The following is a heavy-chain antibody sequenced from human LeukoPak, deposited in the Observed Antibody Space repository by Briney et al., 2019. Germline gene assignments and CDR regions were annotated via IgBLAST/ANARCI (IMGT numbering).Heavy chain of an antibody. J-gene: IGHJ4*02. V-gene: IGHV4-39*01. D-gene: IGHD5-24*01. CDR1: GGSISNSNYY. CDR3: MRHEEEDGYNAKPFDF. CDR2: IYYGGNT. Sequence: SETLSLTCTVSGGSISNSNYYWGWVRQPPGKGLEWIGTIYYGGNTYYTPSLKSRVTISVDTSKNQFSLRLSSVTAADTAVYFCMRHEEEDGYNAKPFDFWGQGTLVTVSS.